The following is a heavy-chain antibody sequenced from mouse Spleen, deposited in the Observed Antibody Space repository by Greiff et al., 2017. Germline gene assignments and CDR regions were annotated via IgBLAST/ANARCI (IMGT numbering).Heavy chain of an antibody. CDR3: ASHYGSSYSAMDY. V-gene: IGHV5-17*01. J-gene: IGHJ4*01. CDR2: ISSGSSTI. D-gene: IGHD1-1*01. CDR1: GFTFSDYG. Sequence: EVKLMESGGGLVKPGGSLKLSCAASGFTFSDYGMHWVRQAPEKGLEWVAYISSGSSTIYYADTVKGRFTISRDNAKNTLFLQMTSLRSEDTAMYYCASHYGSSYSAMDYWGQGTSVTVSS.